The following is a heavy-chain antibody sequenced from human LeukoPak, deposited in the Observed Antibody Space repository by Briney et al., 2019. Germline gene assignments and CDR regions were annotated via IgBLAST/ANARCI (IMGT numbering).Heavy chain of an antibody. J-gene: IGHJ4*02. CDR2: ISSSSSYI. CDR1: GFTFRSYI. D-gene: IGHD2-21*02. CDR3: ARIELNCGGDCYSGY. V-gene: IGHV3-21*01. Sequence: PGGSLRLSCAASGFTFRSYIMNWVRQAPGKGLEWVSSISSSSSYIYYADSVKGRFTISRDNAKNSLYLQMNSLRAEDTAVYYCARIELNCGGDCYSGYWGQGTLVTVSS.